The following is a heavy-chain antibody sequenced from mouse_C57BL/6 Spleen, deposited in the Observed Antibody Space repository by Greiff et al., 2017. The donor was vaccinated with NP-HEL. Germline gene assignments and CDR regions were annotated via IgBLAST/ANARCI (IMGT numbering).Heavy chain of an antibody. Sequence: EVKLMESGPGLVKPSQSLSLTCSVTGYSITSGYYWNWIRQFPGNKLEWMGYISYDGSNNYNPSLKNRISITRDTSKNQFFLKLNSVTTEDTATYYCAREGVVAPYYAMDYWGQGTSVTVSS. V-gene: IGHV3-6*01. J-gene: IGHJ4*01. CDR2: ISYDGSN. CDR3: AREGVVAPYYAMDY. CDR1: GYSITSGYY. D-gene: IGHD1-1*01.